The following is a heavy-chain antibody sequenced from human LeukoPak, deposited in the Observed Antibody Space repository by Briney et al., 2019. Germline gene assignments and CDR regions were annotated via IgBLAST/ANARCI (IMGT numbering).Heavy chain of an antibody. V-gene: IGHV3-30*18. CDR1: GFTFSSYA. J-gene: IGHJ4*02. D-gene: IGHD1-26*01. Sequence: GGSLRLSCAASGFTFSSYAMHWVRQAPGKGLEWVAVISYDGSNKYYADSVRGRFTISRDNSKNTLYLQMNSLRPEDTALYYCAKNRVGATASLDYWGQGALVTVSS. CDR3: AKNRVGATASLDY. CDR2: ISYDGSNK.